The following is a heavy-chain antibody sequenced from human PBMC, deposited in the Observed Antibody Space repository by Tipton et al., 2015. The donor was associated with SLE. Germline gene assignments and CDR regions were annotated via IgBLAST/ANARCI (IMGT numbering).Heavy chain of an antibody. CDR2: IYYGGGT. D-gene: IGHD3-22*01. J-gene: IGHJ4*02. Sequence: TLSLTCTVSGDSISNGDDYWSWIRQPPGKGLEWIGNIYYGGGTYYNPSLESRVTISLDTSKNQFSLKLSSVTAADTAVYYCAGDSSGSYYDRGGYYQLANRHFDLWGRGILVSVSS. V-gene: IGHV4-31*03. CDR1: GDSISNGDDY. CDR3: AGDSSGSYYDRGGYYQLANRHFDL.